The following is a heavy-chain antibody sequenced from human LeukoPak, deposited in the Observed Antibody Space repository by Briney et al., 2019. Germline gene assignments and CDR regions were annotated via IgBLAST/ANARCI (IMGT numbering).Heavy chain of an antibody. CDR3: ARGFWSGSDY. CDR1: GGSISSGSYY. Sequence: SQTLSLTCTVSGGSISSGSYYWSWIRQPAGKGLEWIGRIYTSGSTNYNPSLKSRVTISVDTSKNQFSLKLSSVTAADTAVYYCARGFWSGSDYWGQGTLVTVSS. J-gene: IGHJ4*02. CDR2: IYTSGST. V-gene: IGHV4-61*02. D-gene: IGHD3-3*01.